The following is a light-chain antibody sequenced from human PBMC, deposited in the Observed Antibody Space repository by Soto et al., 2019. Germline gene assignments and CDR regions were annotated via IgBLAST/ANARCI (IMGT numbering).Light chain of an antibody. V-gene: IGLV2-14*01. CDR3: CSYAGSTTRVV. J-gene: IGLJ2*01. CDR2: EVS. CDR1: SSDVVTYKY. Sequence: QSALTQPASVSGSPGQSIAISCTGTSSDVVTYKYVSWYQQHPGKAPKLMIYEVSIRPSGVSDRFSGSKSGNTASLTISGLRPKDEAYYYCCSYAGSTTRVVFGGGTKLTVL.